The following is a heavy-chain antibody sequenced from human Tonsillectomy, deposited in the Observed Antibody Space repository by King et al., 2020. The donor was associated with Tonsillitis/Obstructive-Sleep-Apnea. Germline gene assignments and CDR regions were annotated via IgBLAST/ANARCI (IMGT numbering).Heavy chain of an antibody. J-gene: IGHJ6*03. Sequence: QLQESGPGLVKPSETLSLTCTVSGGSISSSSYYWGWIRQPPGKGLEWIGSIYYSGSTYYNPSLKSRVTISVDTSKNQFSLKLSSVTAADTAVYYCARQAHSSSADYYYYMDVWGKGTTVTVSS. CDR3: ARQAHSSSADYYYYMDV. CDR1: GGSISSSSYY. CDR2: IYYSGST. D-gene: IGHD6-6*01. V-gene: IGHV4-39*01.